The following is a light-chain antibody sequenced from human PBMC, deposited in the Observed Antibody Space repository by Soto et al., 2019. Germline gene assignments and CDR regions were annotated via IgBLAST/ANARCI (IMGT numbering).Light chain of an antibody. CDR3: LQHNTYPHT. V-gene: IGKV1-17*03. J-gene: IGKJ2*01. Sequence: DTQMTQSPSAMSASVGDRVTITCRASRDITNYVAWFQQKPGQVPKRLIYAASSLQRVVPSRFSGSGSGTEFTLTISSLQPEDVATYYCLQHNTYPHTFGQGTKLEIK. CDR1: RDITNY. CDR2: AAS.